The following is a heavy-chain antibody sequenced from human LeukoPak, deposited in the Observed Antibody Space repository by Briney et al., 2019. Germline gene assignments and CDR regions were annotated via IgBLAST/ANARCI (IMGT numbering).Heavy chain of an antibody. J-gene: IGHJ4*02. CDR3: ARQRYFDWLPDY. V-gene: IGHV4-39*01. D-gene: IGHD3-9*01. Sequence: SETLSLTCTVYGGSISSSSYYWGWIRQPPGKGLEWIGSIYYSGSTYYNPSLKSRVTISVDTSKNQFSLKRSSVTAADTAVYYCARQRYFDWLPDYWGQGTLVTVSS. CDR1: GGSISSSSYY. CDR2: IYYSGST.